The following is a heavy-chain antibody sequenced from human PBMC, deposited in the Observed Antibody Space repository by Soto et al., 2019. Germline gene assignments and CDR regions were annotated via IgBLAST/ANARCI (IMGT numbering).Heavy chain of an antibody. V-gene: IGHV3-23*01. CDR3: AKVLTLGSCSSRYMDV. CDR2: VSGSADST. D-gene: IGHD3-9*01. CDR1: GFTFSSYA. J-gene: IGHJ6*03. Sequence: EVQLLESGGGLVQPGGSLRLSCAASGFTFSSYAMSWVRQAPGKGLAWVSAVSGSADSTSYADSVRDRFTISRDNSKNTLYLHMNSLSVDDTTIYYWAKVLTLGSCSSRYMDVWGKGTTVTVS.